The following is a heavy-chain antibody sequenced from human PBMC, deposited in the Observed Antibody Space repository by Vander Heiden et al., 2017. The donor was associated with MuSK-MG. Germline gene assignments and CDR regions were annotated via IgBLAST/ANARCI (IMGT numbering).Heavy chain of an antibody. Sequence: QITLTESGPTLVKPTQTLTLTCNFSGFSLNTFGVGVGWIRQPPGKALEWLALIFWSDDKRYSPSLQSRLSITRDTSKDQVVLTMTNMDPVDTGTYYCAHRLRYSYGSGNSHSLDAFDIWGQGTMVTVSS. V-gene: IGHV2-5*01. J-gene: IGHJ3*02. CDR2: IFWSDDK. CDR3: AHRLRYSYGSGNSHSLDAFDI. CDR1: GFSLNTFGVG. D-gene: IGHD3-10*01.